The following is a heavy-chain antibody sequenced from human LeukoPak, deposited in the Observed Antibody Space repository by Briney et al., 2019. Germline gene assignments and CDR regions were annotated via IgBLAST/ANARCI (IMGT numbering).Heavy chain of an antibody. D-gene: IGHD5-24*01. Sequence: GGSLRLSCAPSGFTFSSFAMGWVRQAPGKGLEWVSGLSGVGYRTHYADSVKGRFTISRDNSQNMLFLQMDSLRVEDTAVYYYARKDDDNAFDYWGQGTLVTVSS. CDR1: GFTFSSFA. CDR2: LSGVGYRT. CDR3: ARKDDDNAFDY. J-gene: IGHJ4*02. V-gene: IGHV3-23*01.